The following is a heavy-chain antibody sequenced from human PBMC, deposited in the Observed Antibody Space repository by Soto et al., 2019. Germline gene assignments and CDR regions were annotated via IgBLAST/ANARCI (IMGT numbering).Heavy chain of an antibody. CDR3: AHSTYISSWYGDAFDI. J-gene: IGHJ3*02. D-gene: IGHD6-13*01. Sequence: QITLKESGPTLVKPTQTLTLTCTFSGFSLSTRRVGVGWIRQPPGKALEWLALIYWDDDKRYSPSLKSRLTITKCTSKTQVVLTMTDMGPVDTATYYCAHSTYISSWYGDAFDIWCQGTMVTVSS. V-gene: IGHV2-5*02. CDR2: IYWDDDK. CDR1: GFSLSTRRVG.